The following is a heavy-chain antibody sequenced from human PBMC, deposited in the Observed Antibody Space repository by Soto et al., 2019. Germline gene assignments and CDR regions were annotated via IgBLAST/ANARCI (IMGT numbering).Heavy chain of an antibody. D-gene: IGHD5-18*01. CDR1: GFTFSSYA. Sequence: PGGALRLSCAASGFTFSSYAMSGVRQAPGKRQEWVSAISGSGGSTYYADSVKGRFTISRDNYKNTLYLQMNSLRAEDTAVYYCAKECRRRTYSYGLEGDYYYMDVWGKGTTVTVSS. V-gene: IGHV3-23*01. CDR3: AKECRRRTYSYGLEGDYYYMDV. J-gene: IGHJ6*03. CDR2: ISGSGGST.